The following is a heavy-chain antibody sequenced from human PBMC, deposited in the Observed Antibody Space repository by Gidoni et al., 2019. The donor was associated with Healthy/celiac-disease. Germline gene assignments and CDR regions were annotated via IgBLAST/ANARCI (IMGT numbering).Heavy chain of an antibody. D-gene: IGHD6-13*01. J-gene: IGHJ4*02. CDR3: AKDQKYSSSWYFDY. CDR2: ISYDGSNK. CDR1: GFTFSSYG. Sequence: QVQLVESGGGVVQPGRSLRLSCAASGFTFSSYGMHWVLQAPGKGLEWVAVISYDGSNKYYADSVKGRFTISRDNSKNTLYLQMNSLRAEDTAVYYCAKDQKYSSSWYFDYWGQGTLVTVSS. V-gene: IGHV3-30*18.